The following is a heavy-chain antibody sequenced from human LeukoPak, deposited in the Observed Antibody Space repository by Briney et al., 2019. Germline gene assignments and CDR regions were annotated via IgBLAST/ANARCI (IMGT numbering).Heavy chain of an antibody. Sequence: GGSLRLSCAASGFTFSSYEMNWVRQAPGKGLEWASYISRSGNTITYADSVKGRFTISRDNAKNTLYLQMNSLRAEDTAVYYCAKEEVIITDPPESGYWGQGTLVTVSS. J-gene: IGHJ4*02. V-gene: IGHV3-48*03. CDR2: ISRSGNTI. CDR1: GFTFSSYE. D-gene: IGHD3-10*01. CDR3: AKEEVIITDPPESGY.